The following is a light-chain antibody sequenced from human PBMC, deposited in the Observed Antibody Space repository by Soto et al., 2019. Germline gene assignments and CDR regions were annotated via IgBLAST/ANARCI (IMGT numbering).Light chain of an antibody. Sequence: QSALTQPPSASGSPGQSLTISCTGTSSDVGGYNYVSWYQQHPGKAPKLMIYEVSKRPSGVPDRFSGSKSGNTASLTVSGLQAEDEADYYCSSYAGSTVVFGGGTKLTVL. CDR2: EVS. CDR1: SSDVGGYNY. CDR3: SSYAGSTVV. J-gene: IGLJ2*01. V-gene: IGLV2-8*01.